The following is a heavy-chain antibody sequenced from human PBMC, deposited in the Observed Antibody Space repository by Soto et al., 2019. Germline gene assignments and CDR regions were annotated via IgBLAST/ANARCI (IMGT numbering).Heavy chain of an antibody. D-gene: IGHD6-19*01. Sequence: TLSLTCAVSGGSISSSNWWSWVRQPPGKGLEWIGEIYHSGSTNYNPSLKSRVTRSVDKSKNQFSLKLSSVTAADTAVYYCARVATVKQWLVRFDYWGQGTLVTVSS. CDR3: ARVATVKQWLVRFDY. CDR2: IYHSGST. V-gene: IGHV4-4*02. J-gene: IGHJ4*02. CDR1: GGSISSSNW.